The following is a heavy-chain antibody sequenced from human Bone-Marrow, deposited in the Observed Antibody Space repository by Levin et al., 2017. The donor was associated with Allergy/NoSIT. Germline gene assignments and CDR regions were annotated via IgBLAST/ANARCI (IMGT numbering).Heavy chain of an antibody. V-gene: IGHV3-11*03. J-gene: IGHJ4*02. Sequence: GESLKISCAASGFTFSDYYMSWIRQAPGKGLEWVSYISSSSSYTNYADSVKGRFTISRDNAKNSLYLQMNSLRAEDTAVYYCARTPGYSSGSVLEFDYWGQGTLVTVSS. D-gene: IGHD6-19*01. CDR2: ISSSSSYT. CDR3: ARTPGYSSGSVLEFDY. CDR1: GFTFSDYY.